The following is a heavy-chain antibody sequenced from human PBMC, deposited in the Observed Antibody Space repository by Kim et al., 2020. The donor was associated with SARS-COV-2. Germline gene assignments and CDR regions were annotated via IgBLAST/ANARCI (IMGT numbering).Heavy chain of an antibody. Sequence: ASVKVSCKASGYIFTGFYIHWARQAPGQGLEWMGRINPYSGGANYARKFQGRVTVTSDTSLSTAYMDLSGLTSDDTAVYFCTRDDTLGYSVYWGQGTLVAVSS. CDR1: GYIFTGFY. D-gene: IGHD5-18*01. V-gene: IGHV1-2*06. CDR3: TRDDTLGYSVY. J-gene: IGHJ4*02. CDR2: INPYSGGA.